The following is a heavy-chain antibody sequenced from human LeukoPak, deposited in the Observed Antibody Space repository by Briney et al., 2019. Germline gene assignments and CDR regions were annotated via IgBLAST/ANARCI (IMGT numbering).Heavy chain of an antibody. CDR1: GYTFTGYY. Sequence: ASVKVSCKASGYTFTGYYMHWVRQAPGQGLEWMGWINPNSGGTNYAQKFQGRVTMTRDTSISTAYMELSRLRSDDTAVYYCARSPVGATGWFDPWGQGTLVTVSS. V-gene: IGHV1-2*02. CDR3: ARSPVGATGWFDP. CDR2: INPNSGGT. J-gene: IGHJ5*02. D-gene: IGHD1-26*01.